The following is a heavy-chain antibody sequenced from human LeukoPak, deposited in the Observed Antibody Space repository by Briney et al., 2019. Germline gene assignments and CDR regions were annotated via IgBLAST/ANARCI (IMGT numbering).Heavy chain of an antibody. CDR1: GFTFSSYG. CDR2: ISGSGGST. D-gene: IGHD3-10*01. J-gene: IGHJ2*01. CDR3: ANPVTYYYGSGSYWYFDL. Sequence: GGSLRLSCAASGFTFSSYGMSWVRQAPGKGLEWVSAISGSGGSTYYADSVKGRFTISRDNSKNTLYLQMNSLRAEDTAVYYCANPVTYYYGSGSYWYFDLWGRGTLVTVSS. V-gene: IGHV3-23*01.